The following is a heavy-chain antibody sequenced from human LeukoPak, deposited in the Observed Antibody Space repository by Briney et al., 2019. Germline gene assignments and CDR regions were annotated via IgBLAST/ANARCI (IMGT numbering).Heavy chain of an antibody. CDR1: GYTLRDLS. Sequence: GASVKVSCKVSGYTLRDLSMHWVRQARGKGLEWMGGFDLGDGATIYAQNFQGRVTMTEDTSTDTAYMELSSLRSEDTAMYYCSTAAMITFGGVIVTQYYFDYWGLGTLVTVSS. CDR2: FDLGDGAT. D-gene: IGHD3-16*02. CDR3: STAAMITFGGVIVTQYYFDY. J-gene: IGHJ4*02. V-gene: IGHV1-24*01.